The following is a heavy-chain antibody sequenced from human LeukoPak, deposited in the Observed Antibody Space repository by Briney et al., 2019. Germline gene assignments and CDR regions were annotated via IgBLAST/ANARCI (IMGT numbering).Heavy chain of an antibody. D-gene: IGHD3-9*01. J-gene: IGHJ4*02. V-gene: IGHV1-18*01. Sequence: ASVKVSCTPSGYTVTSYGISWVRQAPGQRLEWMGWISAYNGNTNYAKKLQGRVTMTTDTSTSTAYMELRSLRSDDTAVYYCALVTPHFDYWGQGTLVTVSS. CDR3: ALVTPHFDY. CDR1: GYTVTSYG. CDR2: ISAYNGNT.